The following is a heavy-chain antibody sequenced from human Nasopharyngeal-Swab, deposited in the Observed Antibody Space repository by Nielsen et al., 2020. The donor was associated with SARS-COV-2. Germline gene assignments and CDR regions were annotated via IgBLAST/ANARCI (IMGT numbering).Heavy chain of an antibody. Sequence: SETLSLTCAAYGGSFSGYYWSWIRQPPGKGLEWIGEINHSGSTNYNPSLKSRVTISVDTSKNQFSLKLSSVTAADTAVYYCARGGSSSWYYYYYGMDVWGQGTTVTVSS. D-gene: IGHD6-13*01. CDR2: INHSGST. J-gene: IGHJ6*02. CDR1: GGSFSGYY. CDR3: ARGGSSSWYYYYYGMDV. V-gene: IGHV4-34*01.